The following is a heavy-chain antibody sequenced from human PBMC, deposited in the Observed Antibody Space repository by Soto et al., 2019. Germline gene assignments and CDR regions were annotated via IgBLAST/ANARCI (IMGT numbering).Heavy chain of an antibody. CDR3: ARDHVDTVREGPWFDP. CDR1: GYTFTSYG. Sequence: GGSVKVCFKASGYTFTSYGISLVRQAPGQGLEWMGWISAYNGNTNYAHKLQGRVTMTTDTSTSTAYMELRSLRSDDTAVYYCARDHVDTVREGPWFDPWGQGTMVTVSS. CDR2: ISAYNGNT. J-gene: IGHJ5*02. V-gene: IGHV1-18*01. D-gene: IGHD5-18*01.